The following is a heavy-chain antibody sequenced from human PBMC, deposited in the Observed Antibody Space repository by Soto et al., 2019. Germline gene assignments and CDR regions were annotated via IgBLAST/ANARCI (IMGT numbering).Heavy chain of an antibody. CDR2: IIPIFGTV. D-gene: IGHD6-19*01. CDR1: GGTFRTYA. CDR3: AKGAVAGTPTSYYYYGMDV. V-gene: IGHV1-69*12. Sequence: QVQLLQSGAEVKKPGSSVRVSCEASGGTFRTYAISWVRQAPGQGLEWMEEIIPIFGTVNYAQKFQGRVTLTADESTTTVYMDLRSLRSEDTAVYYCAKGAVAGTPTSYYYYGMDVWGQGTTVTVSS. J-gene: IGHJ6*02.